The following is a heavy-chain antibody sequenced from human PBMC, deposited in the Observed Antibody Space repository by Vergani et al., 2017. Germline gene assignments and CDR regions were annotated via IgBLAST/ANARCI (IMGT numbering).Heavy chain of an antibody. CDR2: IYYSGST. V-gene: IGHV4-59*01. D-gene: IGHD6-13*01. CDR1: GGSISSYY. J-gene: IGHJ4*03. Sequence: QVQLQESGPGLVKPSETLSLTCTVSGGSISSYYWSWIRQPPGKGLEWIGYIYYSGSTNYNPSLKSRVTISVDTSKNHFALKLSSVTAADTAVYYCARMIAAAGTEYFDYWGQGTTVTVSS. CDR3: ARMIAAAGTEYFDY.